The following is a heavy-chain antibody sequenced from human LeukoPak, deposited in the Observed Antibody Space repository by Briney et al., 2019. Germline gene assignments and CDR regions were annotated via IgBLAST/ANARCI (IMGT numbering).Heavy chain of an antibody. J-gene: IGHJ5*02. D-gene: IGHD3-3*01. Sequence: SETLSLTCTVSGGSICSSSYYWGWIRQPPGKGLEWIGSIYYSGSTYYNPSLKSRVTISVDTSKNQFSLKLSSVTAADTAVYYCARRPLPGYDFWSGYYTWGQGTLVTVSS. V-gene: IGHV4-39*01. CDR2: IYYSGST. CDR3: ARRPLPGYDFWSGYYT. CDR1: GGSICSSSYY.